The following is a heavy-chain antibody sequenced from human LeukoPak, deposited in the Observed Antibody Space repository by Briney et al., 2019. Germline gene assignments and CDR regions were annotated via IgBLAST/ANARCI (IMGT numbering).Heavy chain of an antibody. CDR1: GFTFSSYW. CDR2: ISSSSSPI. Sequence: GGSLRLSCAASGFTFSSYWMHWVRQAPGKGLEWVSFISSSSSPIYYADSVKGRFTISRDNAKNSLFLQMNSLRDEDTAVYCCARERRAYDNSGYPSLFDYWGQGTLVTVSS. J-gene: IGHJ4*02. V-gene: IGHV3-48*02. CDR3: ARERRAYDNSGYPSLFDY. D-gene: IGHD3-22*01.